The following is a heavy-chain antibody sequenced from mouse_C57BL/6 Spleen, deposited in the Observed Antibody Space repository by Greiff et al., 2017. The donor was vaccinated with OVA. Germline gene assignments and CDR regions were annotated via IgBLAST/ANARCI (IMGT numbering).Heavy chain of an antibody. Sequence: VQRVESGPELVKPGASVKISCKASGYAFSSSWMNWVKQRPGKGLEWIGRIYPGDGDTNYNGKFKGKATLTADKSSSTAYMQLSSLTSEDSAVYFCARAIGGYYAMDYWGQGTSVTVSS. V-gene: IGHV1-82*01. J-gene: IGHJ4*01. CDR1: GYAFSSSW. D-gene: IGHD3-1*01. CDR2: IYPGDGDT. CDR3: ARAIGGYYAMDY.